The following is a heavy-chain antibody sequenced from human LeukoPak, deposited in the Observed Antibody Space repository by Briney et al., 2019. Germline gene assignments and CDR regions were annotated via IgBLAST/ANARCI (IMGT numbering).Heavy chain of an antibody. CDR3: AKSDTAMADY. V-gene: IGHV3-30-3*02. CDR2: ISYDGSNK. Sequence: PGGSLRLSCAASGFTFSSYAMHWVRQAPGKGLEWVAVISYDGSNKYYADSVKGRFTISRDNSKNTLYLQMNSLRAEDTAVYYCAKSDTAMADYWGQGTLVTVSS. J-gene: IGHJ4*02. CDR1: GFTFSSYA. D-gene: IGHD5-18*01.